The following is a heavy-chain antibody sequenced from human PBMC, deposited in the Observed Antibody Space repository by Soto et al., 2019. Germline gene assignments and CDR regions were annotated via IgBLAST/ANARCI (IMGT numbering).Heavy chain of an antibody. D-gene: IGHD6-13*01. CDR1: GAFISGYY. J-gene: IGHJ5*01. CDR3: ARESTVAGTDNWFDS. V-gene: IGHV4-4*07. CDR2: IYTSGST. Sequence: SETLSLACTVSGAFISGYYWSWIRQPAGKGLEWIGRIYTSGSTKYSPSLKSRATMSVDTSKKQFSLKLNSVTAADTAVYYCARESTVAGTDNWFDSWGQGTLVTVSS.